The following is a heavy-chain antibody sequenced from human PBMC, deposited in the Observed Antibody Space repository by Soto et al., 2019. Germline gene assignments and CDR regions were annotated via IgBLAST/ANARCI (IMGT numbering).Heavy chain of an antibody. CDR1: GYTFTSYD. CDR3: ARSGANIVVVVAGYNWFDP. Sequence: ASAKVSCKASGYTFTSYDINWVRQATGQGLEWMGWMNPNSGNTGYAQKFQGRVTMTRNTSISRAYMGLSSLRSEDTAVYYCARSGANIVVVVAGYNWFDPWGQGTLVTVSS. CDR2: MNPNSGNT. J-gene: IGHJ5*02. D-gene: IGHD2-15*01. V-gene: IGHV1-8*01.